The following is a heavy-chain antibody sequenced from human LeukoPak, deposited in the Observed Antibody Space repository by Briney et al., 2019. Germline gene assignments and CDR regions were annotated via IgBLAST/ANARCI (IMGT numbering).Heavy chain of an antibody. J-gene: IGHJ3*02. CDR1: GFTFSSYS. CDR3: ARGVLKLEPHGPGDAFDI. D-gene: IGHD1-1*01. Sequence: GGSLRLSCTASGFTFSSYSMNWVCQAPGKGLEWVSFISSSSSYIYYADSVKGRFTIPRDNAKNSLYLQMNSLRAEDTAVYYCARGVLKLEPHGPGDAFDIWGQGTMVTVSS. CDR2: ISSSSSYI. V-gene: IGHV3-21*01.